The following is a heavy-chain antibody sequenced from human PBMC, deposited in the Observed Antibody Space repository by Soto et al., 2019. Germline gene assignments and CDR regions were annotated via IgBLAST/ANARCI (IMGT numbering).Heavy chain of an antibody. CDR2: IYNSVST. D-gene: IGHD2-2*01. V-gene: IGHV4-31*03. J-gene: IGHJ4*02. CDR3: ATTSLLPIYSFGH. Sequence: QVQLQESGPGLVKPSQTLSLTCTVSGGSISSGGYYWSWIRQHPGKGLEWIGYIYNSVSTYYNPSLKSRVTISVDTSKNQFSLKVSSVTAADTAVYYGATTSLLPIYSFGHWGQGTLVTVSS. CDR1: GGSISSGGYY.